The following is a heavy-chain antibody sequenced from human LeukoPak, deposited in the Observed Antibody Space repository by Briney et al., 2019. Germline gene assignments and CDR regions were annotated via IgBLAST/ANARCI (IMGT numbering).Heavy chain of an antibody. CDR1: GFTFSNDY. V-gene: IGHV3-74*01. CDR2: ISGDGINT. CDR3: ARDHSPGWFDP. Sequence: GSLRLSCAASGFTFSNDYMHWVRQAPGKGLEWVSRISGDGINTAYADSVKGRFTISRDNAKNTVYLQMNSLRAEDTALYFCARDHSPGWFDPWGQGALVTVSS. J-gene: IGHJ5*02.